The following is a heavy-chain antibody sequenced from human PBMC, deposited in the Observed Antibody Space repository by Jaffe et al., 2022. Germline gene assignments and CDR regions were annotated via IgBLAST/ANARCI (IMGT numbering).Heavy chain of an antibody. CDR1: GFTFSSYA. CDR2: ISSNGGST. V-gene: IGHV3-64*01. D-gene: IGHD3-10*01. Sequence: EVQLVESGGGLVQPGGSLRLSCAASGFTFSSYAMHWVRQAPGKGLEYVSAISSNGGSTYYANSVKGRFTISRDNSKNTLYLQMGSLRAEDMAVYYCARVGSRGAEEWRGIDYWGQGTLVTVSS. CDR3: ARVGSRGAEEWRGIDY. J-gene: IGHJ4*02.